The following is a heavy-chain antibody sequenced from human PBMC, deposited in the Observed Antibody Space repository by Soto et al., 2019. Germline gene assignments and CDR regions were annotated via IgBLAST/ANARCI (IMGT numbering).Heavy chain of an antibody. CDR2: IYYSGST. Sequence: QVQLQESGPGLVKPSQTLSLTCTVSGGSISSGCYYWSWIRQHPGKSLEWIGYIYYSGSTYYNPSLKSRVTISVDTSKNQFSLKLSSVTAADTAVYYCAGIYSGSPGGTLRYWGQGTLVTVSS. CDR3: AGIYSGSPGGTLRY. J-gene: IGHJ4*02. V-gene: IGHV4-31*03. D-gene: IGHD1-26*01. CDR1: GGSISSGCYY.